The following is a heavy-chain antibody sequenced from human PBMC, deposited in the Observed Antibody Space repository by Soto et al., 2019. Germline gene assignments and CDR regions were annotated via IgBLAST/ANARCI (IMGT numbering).Heavy chain of an antibody. CDR2: INHSGNT. CDR1: GASLSDNY. D-gene: IGHD2-21*01. V-gene: IGHV4-34*01. J-gene: IGHJ5*02. CDR3: ARGRGEFDA. Sequence: DTLSLTCAVYGASLSDNYCNWLRQPPGKGLEWIGEINHSGNTNYNPSLRSRVTISIDTSKNQLSLNLRSVSAADTAVYYCARGRGEFDAWGKGTPVTVS.